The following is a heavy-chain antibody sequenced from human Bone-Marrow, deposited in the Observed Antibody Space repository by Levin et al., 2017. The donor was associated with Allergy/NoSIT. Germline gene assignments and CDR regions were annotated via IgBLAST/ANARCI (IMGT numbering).Heavy chain of an antibody. CDR2: INHSGTT. V-gene: IGHV4-34*01. D-gene: IGHD6-13*01. Sequence: AGGSLRLSCGVYGGSFSSSYWSWIRQPPGKGLEWIGEINHSGTTKYNPSLKSRVTISVDTSENQISLRLSSVTAADTAVYYCAGAFASAGTDSVYFYYYGVDVWGQGTTVTVSS. CDR3: AGAFASAGTDSVYFYYYGVDV. CDR1: GGSFSSSY. J-gene: IGHJ6*02.